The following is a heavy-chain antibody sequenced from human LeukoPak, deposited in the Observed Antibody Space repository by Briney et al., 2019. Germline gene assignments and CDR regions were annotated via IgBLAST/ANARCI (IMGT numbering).Heavy chain of an antibody. CDR3: AKDPPAHYYDSSCYYTEEFDY. Sequence: GGSLRLSCAASGLTFSNYAIHWVRQAPGKGLEWVSSISGSGGSTYYADSVKGRFTISRDNSMNTLYLQMNSLRAEDTAVYYCAKDPPAHYYDSSCYYTEEFDYWGQGTLVTVSS. J-gene: IGHJ4*02. V-gene: IGHV3-23*01. CDR2: ISGSGGST. CDR1: GLTFSNYA. D-gene: IGHD3-22*01.